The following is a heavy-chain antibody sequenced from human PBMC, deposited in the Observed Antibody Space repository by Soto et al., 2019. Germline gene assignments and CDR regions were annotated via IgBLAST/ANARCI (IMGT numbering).Heavy chain of an antibody. CDR2: ISPADSEI. J-gene: IGHJ4*02. D-gene: IGHD2-2*01. CDR1: TNNFTAYC. V-gene: IGHV5-51*01. CDR3: ARQDLGSSPYAF. Sequence: GQSLKISCKVSTNNFTAYCIAWVRQMPGKGLEWMGLISPADSEIRYSTSFQGQVTISADKSIATAYLQWNSLKASDTAIYYCARQDLGSSPYAFWGQGTLVTVAS.